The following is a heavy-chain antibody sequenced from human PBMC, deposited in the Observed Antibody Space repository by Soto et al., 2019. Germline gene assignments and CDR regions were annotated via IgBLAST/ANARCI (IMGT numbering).Heavy chain of an antibody. CDR2: ISAYNGNT. CDR1: GYTFTSYC. V-gene: IGHV1-18*04. Sequence: QVQLVQSGAEVKKPGASVKVSCKASGYTFTSYCISWVRQAPGQGLEWMGWISAYNGNTNYAQKLQGRVTMNTDTSTSTAYMELRSLRSDDTAVYYCARVERGSHYYYGMDVWGQGTTVTVSS. CDR3: ARVERGSHYYYGMDV. J-gene: IGHJ6*02. D-gene: IGHD1-26*01.